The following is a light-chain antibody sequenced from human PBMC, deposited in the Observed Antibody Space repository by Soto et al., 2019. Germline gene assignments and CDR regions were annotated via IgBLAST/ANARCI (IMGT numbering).Light chain of an antibody. Sequence: DMVRTQSPDALSVSLGERVTINCKSSQSVLYSSNNKNYLAWYQQKPGQPPKLLIYWASTRESGVPDRFSGSGSGTDFTLTISSLQAEDVAVYYCQQYYSTPWTFGQGTMVDI. CDR2: WAS. J-gene: IGKJ1*01. V-gene: IGKV4-1*01. CDR1: QSVLYSSNNKNY. CDR3: QQYYSTPWT.